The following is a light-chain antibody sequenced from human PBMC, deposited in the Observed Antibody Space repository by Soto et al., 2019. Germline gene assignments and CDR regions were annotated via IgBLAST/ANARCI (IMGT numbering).Light chain of an antibody. CDR2: GAT. Sequence: EMVLTQSPGTLSLSPGDSATLSCRASQSVSSNYLAWYQRKPGQGPRLLIYGATSRPTGIPDRFSGSGSGTDFTLTISRLETEDFAVYYCQQRSNWPITFGQGTRLEIK. J-gene: IGKJ5*01. CDR1: QSVSSNY. V-gene: IGKV3D-20*02. CDR3: QQRSNWPIT.